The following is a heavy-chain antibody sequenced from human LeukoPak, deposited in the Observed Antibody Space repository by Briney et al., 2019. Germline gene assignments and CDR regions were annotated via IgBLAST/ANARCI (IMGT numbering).Heavy chain of an antibody. CDR2: ISWNGCST. CDR3: ARDGGHYYRGNDH. CDR1: GFTFGDFG. Sequence: PGGSLRLSCTASGFTFGDFGMRWVRQAPGKGLEWVSRISWNGCSTRYPDSVKGRFTISRDNAKNSLYLQMNSLRGEDSSLYYCARDGGHYYRGNDHWGQGTLVTLSS. D-gene: IGHD4-23*01. V-gene: IGHV3-20*04. J-gene: IGHJ4*02.